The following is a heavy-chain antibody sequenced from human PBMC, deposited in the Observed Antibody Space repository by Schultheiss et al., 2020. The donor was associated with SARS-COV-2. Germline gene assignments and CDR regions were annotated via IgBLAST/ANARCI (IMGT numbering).Heavy chain of an antibody. V-gene: IGHV3-13*01. CDR2: IGTAGDT. Sequence: GGSLRLSCAASGFTFSSYDMHWVRQATGKGLEWVSAIGTAGDTYYPGSVKGRFTISRENAKNSLYLQMNSLRAEDTAVYYCARSDYYDSSGAFDYWGQGTLVTVSS. J-gene: IGHJ4*02. CDR3: ARSDYYDSSGAFDY. CDR1: GFTFSSYD. D-gene: IGHD3-22*01.